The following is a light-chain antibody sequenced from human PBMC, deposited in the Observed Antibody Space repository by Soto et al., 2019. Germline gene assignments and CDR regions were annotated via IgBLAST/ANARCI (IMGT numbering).Light chain of an antibody. CDR1: SSDVGAYNL. Sequence: QSALTQPASVSGSPGQSITISCTGTSSDVGAYNLVSWYQHHAGKAPKLMIYEDTERPSGVSNRFSGSKSGNTASLTISGLQAEDEADYYCCSFAGAYTPLIFGGGTKLTVL. CDR3: CSFAGAYTPLI. V-gene: IGLV2-23*01. CDR2: EDT. J-gene: IGLJ2*01.